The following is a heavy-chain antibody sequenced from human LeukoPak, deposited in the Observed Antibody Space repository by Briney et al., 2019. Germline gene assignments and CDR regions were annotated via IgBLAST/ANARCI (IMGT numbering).Heavy chain of an antibody. CDR1: GYTFTGYY. V-gene: IGHV1-2*02. D-gene: IGHD4-17*01. J-gene: IGHJ4*02. CDR3: ARPFYGDYVGFDY. CDR2: INPNSGGT. Sequence: ASVKVSCKASGYTFTGYYKHWVRQAPGQGLEWMGWINPNSGGTNYAQKFQGRVTMTRDTSISTAYMELSRLRSDDTAVYYCARPFYGDYVGFDYWGQGTLVTVSS.